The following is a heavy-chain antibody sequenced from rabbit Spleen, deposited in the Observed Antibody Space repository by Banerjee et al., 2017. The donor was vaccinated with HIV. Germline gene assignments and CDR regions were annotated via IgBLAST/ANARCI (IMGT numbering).Heavy chain of an antibody. CDR2: IYAGSSGST. J-gene: IGHJ4*01. CDR3: ARDHYRYGYDL. V-gene: IGHV1S45*01. CDR1: GFTISGIYY. Sequence: QERLVESGGGLVQPEGSPALTCKASGFTISGIYYMCWVRQAPGKGLEWIACIYAGSSGSTYYASWAKGRFTISKTSSTTVTLQMTSLTAADTATYFCARDHYRYGYDLWGPGTLVTVS. D-gene: IGHD6-1*01.